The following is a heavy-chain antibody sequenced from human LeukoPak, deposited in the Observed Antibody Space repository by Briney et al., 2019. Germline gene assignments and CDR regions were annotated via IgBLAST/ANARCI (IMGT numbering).Heavy chain of an antibody. CDR2: ISNSGSTI. Sequence: GGSLRLSCAASGFTFSDYYMSWIRQAPGKGLEWVSYISNSGSTIYYADSVKGRFTISRDNAKNSLYLQMNSLRAEDTAVYYCARGLRREPWYFDLWGRGTLVTVSS. CDR1: GFTFSDYY. V-gene: IGHV3-11*01. D-gene: IGHD1-26*01. J-gene: IGHJ2*01. CDR3: ARGLRREPWYFDL.